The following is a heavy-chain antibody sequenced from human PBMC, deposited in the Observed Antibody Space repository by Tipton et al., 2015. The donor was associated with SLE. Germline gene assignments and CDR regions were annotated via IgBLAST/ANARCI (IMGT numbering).Heavy chain of an antibody. CDR2: IQFSGST. Sequence: TLSLTCTVSGGSISSNTYYWGWIRQPPGKGLEWIGDIQFSGSTYYNPSLKSRVSISVDTSKNEFSLMLNSVTAADTAVYYCATHADRVYWGQGTLVTVSS. J-gene: IGHJ4*02. CDR1: GGSISSNTYY. V-gene: IGHV4-31*03. CDR3: ATHADRVY.